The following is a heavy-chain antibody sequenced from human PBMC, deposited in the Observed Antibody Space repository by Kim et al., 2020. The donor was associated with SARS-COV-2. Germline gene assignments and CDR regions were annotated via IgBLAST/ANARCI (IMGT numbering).Heavy chain of an antibody. J-gene: IGHJ6*02. CDR2: ISRSGSTI. CDR1: GFTFIIYE. D-gene: IGHD6-13*01. V-gene: IGHV3-48*03. Sequence: GGSLRLSCAASGFTFIIYEMNWVRQAPGKGLEWVSYISRSGSTIYYADSVKGRFTIPRDNAKNSLYLQMNSLRAEDTAVYYCARELGSSDYYYYGMDVWGQGTTVTVSS. CDR3: ARELGSSDYYYYGMDV.